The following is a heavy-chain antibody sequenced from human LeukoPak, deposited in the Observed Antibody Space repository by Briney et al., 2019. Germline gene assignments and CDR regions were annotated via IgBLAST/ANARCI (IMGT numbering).Heavy chain of an antibody. CDR1: GGSISSGGYY. D-gene: IGHD3-16*02. CDR2: IYYSGST. J-gene: IGHJ5*02. CDR3: ARDRGYDYVWGSYRHHNWFDP. Sequence: PSQTLSLTCTVSGGSISSGGYYWSWIRQHPGKGLEWIGYIYYSGSTYYNPSLKSRVTISVDTSKNQFSLKLSSVTAADTAVYYCARDRGYDYVWGSYRHHNWFDPWGQGTLVTVSS. V-gene: IGHV4-31*03.